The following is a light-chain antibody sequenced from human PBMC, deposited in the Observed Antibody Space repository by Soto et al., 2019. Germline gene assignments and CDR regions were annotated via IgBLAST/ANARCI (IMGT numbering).Light chain of an antibody. Sequence: QSALTQPPSASGSPGQSVTISCTGTFNDVGGYNYVSWYQQHPGKAPKVIIYEVYKRPSGVPDRFSGSKSGKTASLTVSGLQADDEADYYCSSYVGNNNLVFGGGTKVTGL. CDR1: FNDVGGYNY. V-gene: IGLV2-8*01. CDR3: SSYVGNNNLV. CDR2: EVY. J-gene: IGLJ3*02.